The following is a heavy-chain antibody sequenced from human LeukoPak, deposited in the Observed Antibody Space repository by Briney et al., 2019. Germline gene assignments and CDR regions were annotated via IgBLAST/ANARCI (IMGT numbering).Heavy chain of an antibody. CDR3: ARDPTDDSSGYYWAVDY. Sequence: PGGSLRLSCAASGFTFSAYSMSWVRQAPGKGLEWLSYISNSSSTIYYADSVKGRFTISRDNAKNSLFLQMNSLRDEDTAVYFCARDPTDDSSGYYWAVDYWGQGTLVTVSS. D-gene: IGHD3-22*01. CDR1: GFTFSAYS. CDR2: ISNSSSTI. J-gene: IGHJ4*02. V-gene: IGHV3-48*02.